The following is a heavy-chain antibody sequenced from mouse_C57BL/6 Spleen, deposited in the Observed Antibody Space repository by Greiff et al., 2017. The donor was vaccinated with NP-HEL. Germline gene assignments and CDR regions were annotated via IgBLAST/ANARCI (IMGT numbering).Heavy chain of an antibody. CDR3: ARAVFCSYYFDY. V-gene: IGHV1-78*01. CDR2: IYPRDGST. Sequence: VKLQESDAELVKPGASVKISCKASGYTFTDHTIHWMKQRPEQGLEWIGYIYPRDGSTKYNEKFKGKATLTADKSSSTAYMQLNSLTSEDSAVYYCARAVFCSYYFDYWGQGTTLTVSS. J-gene: IGHJ2*01. CDR1: GYTFTDHT. D-gene: IGHD1-1*01.